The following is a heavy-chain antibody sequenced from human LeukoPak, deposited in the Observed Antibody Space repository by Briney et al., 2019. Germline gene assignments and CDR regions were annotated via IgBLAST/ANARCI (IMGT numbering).Heavy chain of an antibody. D-gene: IGHD3-10*01. CDR2: MNPNSGNT. J-gene: IGHJ6*03. Sequence: ASVKASCKASGYTFTSYDINWVRQATGQGLEWMGWMNPNSGNTGYAQKFQGRVTMTRDTSTSTVYMELSSLRSEDTAVYYCATSITMVRGAPYYYYYYMDVWGKGTTVTISS. CDR1: GYTFTSYD. CDR3: ATSITMVRGAPYYYYYYMDV. V-gene: IGHV1-8*02.